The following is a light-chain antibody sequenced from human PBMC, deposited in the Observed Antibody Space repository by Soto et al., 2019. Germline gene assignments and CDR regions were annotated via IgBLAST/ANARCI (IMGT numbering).Light chain of an antibody. CDR2: DVS. J-gene: IGLJ1*01. CDR1: SSDVGGYNY. V-gene: IGLV2-14*01. Sequence: QSALTQPASVSGSPGQSITISCTGTSSDVGGYNYVSWYQQHPGKAPKLKIYDVSNRPSGVSNRFSGSKSGNTASLTISGLQAEDEADYFCSSFTSNTPYVFGTGTKLTVL. CDR3: SSFTSNTPYV.